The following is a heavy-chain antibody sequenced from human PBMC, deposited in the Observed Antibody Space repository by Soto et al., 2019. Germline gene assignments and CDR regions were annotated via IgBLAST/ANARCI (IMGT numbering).Heavy chain of an antibody. CDR2: IYHSGST. CDR3: ARDSPHEGGDTAYDY. CDR1: GGSISSSNW. J-gene: IGHJ4*02. Sequence: QVQLQESGPGLVKPSGTLSLTCAVSGGSISSSNWWSWVRQPPGKGLEWIGEIYHSGSTNYNPSLKSRFTRSVDKSKNQFSLKLSSVAAADTAVYYCARDSPHEGGDTAYDYWGQVTLVTVSS. D-gene: IGHD5-18*01. V-gene: IGHV4-4*02.